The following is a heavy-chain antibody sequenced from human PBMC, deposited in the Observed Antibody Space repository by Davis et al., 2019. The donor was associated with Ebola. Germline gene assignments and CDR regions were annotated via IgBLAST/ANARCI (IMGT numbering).Heavy chain of an antibody. CDR2: IDGSGEST. CDR1: GFTLSSSA. CDR3: AKGFKSGWYGGYYDR. Sequence: PGGSLRLSCAASGFTLSSSALSWVRQAPGRGLEWISAIDGSGESTYHADSVKGRFTISRDSSNNTLYLHMNSLRAEDTAVYYCAKGFKSGWYGGYYDRWGQGTQVTVSS. J-gene: IGHJ4*02. V-gene: IGHV3-23*01. D-gene: IGHD6-19*01.